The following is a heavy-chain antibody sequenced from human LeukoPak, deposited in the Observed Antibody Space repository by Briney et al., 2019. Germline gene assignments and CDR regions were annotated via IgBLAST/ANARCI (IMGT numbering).Heavy chain of an antibody. J-gene: IGHJ4*02. V-gene: IGHV3-64*04. Sequence: GGSLRLSCSASGFTFSRNTMHWVRQAPGKGLEYVSSIGGDGDTTFYADSVKGRFSISRDNVKNSLYLQMNSLRAEDTAVYYCARTPRPSLAAAEDYWGQGTLVTVSS. CDR2: IGGDGDTT. CDR3: ARTPRPSLAAAEDY. CDR1: GFTFSRNT. D-gene: IGHD6-13*01.